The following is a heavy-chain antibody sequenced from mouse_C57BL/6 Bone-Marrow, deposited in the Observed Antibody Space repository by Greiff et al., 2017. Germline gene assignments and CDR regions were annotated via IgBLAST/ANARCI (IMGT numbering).Heavy chain of an antibody. CDR3: TPHYYGSSSAWCAY. CDR2: IDPENGDT. Sequence: VHVKQSGAELVRPGASVKLSCTASGFNIKDDYMHWVKQRPEQGLEWIGWIDPENGDTEYASKFQGKATITADTSSNTAYLQLSSLTAEDTAVYYCTPHYYGSSSAWCAYWGQGTLVTVSA. J-gene: IGHJ3*01. V-gene: IGHV14-4*01. CDR1: GFNIKDDY. D-gene: IGHD1-1*01.